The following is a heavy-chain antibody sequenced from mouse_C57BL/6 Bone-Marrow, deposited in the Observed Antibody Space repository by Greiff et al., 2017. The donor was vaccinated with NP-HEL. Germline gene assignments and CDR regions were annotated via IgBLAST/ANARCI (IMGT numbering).Heavy chain of an antibody. V-gene: IGHV14-4*01. J-gene: IGHJ4*01. CDR3: TMDY. CDR2: IDPENGDT. CDR1: GFKIKDDY. Sequence: VQLQQSGAGLVRPRASGKFSCPASGFKIKDDYMPWVKQKAEQGLGWIGWIDPENGDTEYASKFQGKATITADTSSNTAYLQLSSLTSEDTAVYYCTMDYWGQGTSVTVSS.